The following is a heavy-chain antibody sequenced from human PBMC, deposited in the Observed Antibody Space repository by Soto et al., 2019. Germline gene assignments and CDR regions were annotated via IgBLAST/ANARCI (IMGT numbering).Heavy chain of an antibody. Sequence: ASVKVSCKTSGYPFTSYIIHWVRQAPGQGLEWMGWINTGNGKTKYSQKLQGRVTLTRDTSANTAYMELNSLTSEDMAVYYCARDHYGDYLYWFEPWGQGTLVTVSS. V-gene: IGHV1-3*04. J-gene: IGHJ5*02. D-gene: IGHD4-17*01. CDR3: ARDHYGDYLYWFEP. CDR2: INTGNGKT. CDR1: GYPFTSYI.